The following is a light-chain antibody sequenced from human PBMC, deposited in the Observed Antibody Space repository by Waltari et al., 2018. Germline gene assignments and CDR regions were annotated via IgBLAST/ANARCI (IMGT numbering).Light chain of an antibody. CDR2: WAS. J-gene: IGKJ1*01. Sequence: IVMTQSPDSLSVSLCERATITFKSSPSVLYSSNHKNYLAWYQQKPGQPPKLLIYWASNRESGVPDRFSGSGSGTDFTHTISSLQAEDVAVYYCQQYYSTPLTFGQGTKVEIK. CDR1: PSVLYSSNHKNY. V-gene: IGKV4-1*01. CDR3: QQYYSTPLT.